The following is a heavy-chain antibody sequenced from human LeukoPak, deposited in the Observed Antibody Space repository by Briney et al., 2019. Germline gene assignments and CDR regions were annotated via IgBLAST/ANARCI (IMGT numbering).Heavy chain of an antibody. Sequence: PSETLSLTCAVYGGSFSGYYWSWIRQPPGKGLEWIGGINHSGSTNYNPSLKSRVTISVDTSKNQFSLKLSSVTAADTAVYYCARGIRDSFWSGYRNWFDPWGQGTLVTVSS. J-gene: IGHJ5*02. V-gene: IGHV4-34*01. CDR3: ARGIRDSFWSGYRNWFDP. CDR2: INHSGST. D-gene: IGHD3-3*01. CDR1: GGSFSGYY.